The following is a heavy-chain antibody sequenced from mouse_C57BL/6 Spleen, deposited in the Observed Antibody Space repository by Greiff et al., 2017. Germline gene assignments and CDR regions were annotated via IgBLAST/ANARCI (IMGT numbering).Heavy chain of an antibody. CDR2: ISRGGVFI. J-gene: IGHJ2*01. CDR1: GFTFSSSA. Sequence: EVKLVESGEGLVKPGGSLKLSCAASGFTFSSSAMSWFRQTPEKRLGWVAYISRGGVFIYYADTVKGRFPISRDNARNTLYLQRSSLKSEDTAMYYCTRGNHWAFDDWGKGTTLTVSS. V-gene: IGHV5-9-1*02. D-gene: IGHD2-1*01. CDR3: TRGNHWAFDD.